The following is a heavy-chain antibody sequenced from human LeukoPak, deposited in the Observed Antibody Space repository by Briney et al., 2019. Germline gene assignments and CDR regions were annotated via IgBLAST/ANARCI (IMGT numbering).Heavy chain of an antibody. CDR1: GFTFDDYP. Sequence: GGSLRLSCAASGFTFDDYPMHWVRQAPGKGLEWASGISWNSDTMDYADSVKGRFTISRDNAKNSLYLQMNSLRAEDTALYYCVKGLGGRGIMNYFDYWGQGTLVTVSS. CDR3: VKGLGGRGIMNYFDY. V-gene: IGHV3-9*01. CDR2: ISWNSDTM. D-gene: IGHD3-16*01. J-gene: IGHJ4*02.